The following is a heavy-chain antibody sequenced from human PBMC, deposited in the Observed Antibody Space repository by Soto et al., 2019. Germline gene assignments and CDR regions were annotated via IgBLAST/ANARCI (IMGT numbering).Heavy chain of an antibody. J-gene: IGHJ4*02. CDR3: ARAPEPHDYGDYFDY. V-gene: IGHV1-2*04. CDR2: INPNSGGT. CDR1: GYAFTGYY. D-gene: IGHD4-17*01. Sequence: GASVKVSCKASGYAFTGYYMHWVRQAPGQGLEWMGWINPNSGGTNYAQKFQGWVTMTRDTSVSTAYMELSRLRSDDTAVYYCARAPEPHDYGDYFDYWGQGTLVTVSS.